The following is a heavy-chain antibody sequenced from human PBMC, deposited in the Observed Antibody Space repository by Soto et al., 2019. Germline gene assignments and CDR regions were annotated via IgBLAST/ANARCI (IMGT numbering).Heavy chain of an antibody. Sequence: PGQSLKISCKGSGYSFISYWISWVRQMPGKGLEWMGRIDPSDSYSNYSPSFQGHVTLSADKSISTAYLQWSSLKASDTAIYYCARDGSSSHGMDVWGQGTTVTVSS. D-gene: IGHD6-6*01. CDR2: IDPSDSYS. CDR3: ARDGSSSHGMDV. V-gene: IGHV5-10-1*01. CDR1: GYSFISYW. J-gene: IGHJ6*02.